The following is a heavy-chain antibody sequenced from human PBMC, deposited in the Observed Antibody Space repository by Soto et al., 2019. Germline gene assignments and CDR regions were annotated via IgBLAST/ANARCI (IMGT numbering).Heavy chain of an antibody. CDR2: ISYDGSNK. D-gene: IGHD6-19*01. CDR3: AKDGNGWHGIYYYYYMDV. Sequence: QVQLVESGGGVAQPGRSLRLSCAASGFTFSSYGMHWVRQAPGKGLEWVAVISYDGSNKYYADSVKGRFTISRDNSKNTLYLQMNSLRAEDTAVYYCAKDGNGWHGIYYYYYMDVWGKGTTVTVSS. CDR1: GFTFSSYG. J-gene: IGHJ6*03. V-gene: IGHV3-30*18.